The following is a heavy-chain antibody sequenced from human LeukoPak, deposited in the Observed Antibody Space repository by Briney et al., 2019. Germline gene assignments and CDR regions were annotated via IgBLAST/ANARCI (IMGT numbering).Heavy chain of an antibody. CDR3: ARGGIRGVTWNWLDP. D-gene: IGHD3-10*01. V-gene: IGHV3-13*01. CDR2: VAGAGDT. J-gene: IGHJ5*02. Sequence: GSLRLSCAASGFTFSSYDMHWVRQATGRGLEWVSGVAGAGDTYYADSVKGRFTISRENGKNSLYLQMNSLRAGDTAVYYCARGGIRGVTWNWLDPWGQGTLVTVSS. CDR1: GFTFSSYD.